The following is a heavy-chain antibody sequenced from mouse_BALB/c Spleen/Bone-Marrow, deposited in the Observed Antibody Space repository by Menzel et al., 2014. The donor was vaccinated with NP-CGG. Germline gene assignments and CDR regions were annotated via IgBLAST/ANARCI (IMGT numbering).Heavy chain of an antibody. J-gene: IGHJ2*01. CDR1: GYTFTSYP. D-gene: IGHD3-3*01. CDR3: TRRAAYYFDY. CDR2: INPSSGYT. Sequence: QVQLQQSGAELARPGASVWMPCKASGYTFTSYPMNWVKQRPGQGLEWIGYINPSSGYTNYNQKFKDKATLTADKSSSTAYMQLSSLTSEDSAVYYCTRRAAYYFDYWGQGTTLTVSS. V-gene: IGHV1-4*01.